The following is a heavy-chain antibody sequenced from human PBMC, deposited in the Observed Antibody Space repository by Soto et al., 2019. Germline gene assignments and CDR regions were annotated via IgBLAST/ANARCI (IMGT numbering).Heavy chain of an antibody. V-gene: IGHV3-23*01. D-gene: IGHD3-22*01. CDR2: MSRTGDNT. Sequence: GESLKISCAASGFTFSIYAMTWIRQSPGKGLEWVSSMSRTGDNTYYADSVKGRFTISRDNSKNTLYLQMNSLRAEDTAIYYCAKDQSNSNPLYYFDFWGPGTLVTVSS. CDR1: GFTFSIYA. CDR3: AKDQSNSNPLYYFDF. J-gene: IGHJ4*02.